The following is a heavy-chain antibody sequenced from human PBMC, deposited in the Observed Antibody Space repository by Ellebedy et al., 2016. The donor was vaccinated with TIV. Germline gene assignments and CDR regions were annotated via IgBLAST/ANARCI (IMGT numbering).Heavy chain of an antibody. D-gene: IGHD3-10*01. V-gene: IGHV4-34*01. J-gene: IGHJ5*02. CDR2: INHSGSI. Sequence: MPSETLSLTCAVYGGSFSGYYWSWIRQPPGKGLEWIGEINHSGSINYNPSLKSRVTISVDTSKNQFSLKLSSVTAADTAVYYCASAVLRGYNWFDPWGQGTLVTVSS. CDR1: GGSFSGYY. CDR3: ASAVLRGYNWFDP.